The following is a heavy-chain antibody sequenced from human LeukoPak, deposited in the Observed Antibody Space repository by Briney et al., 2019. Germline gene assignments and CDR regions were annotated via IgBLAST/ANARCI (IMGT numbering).Heavy chain of an antibody. D-gene: IGHD2-15*01. CDR1: GYTFTSYV. CDR2: INAGNGNT. Sequence: ASVKVSCKASGYTFTSYVIHWVRQAPGQRLEWMGWINAGNGNTKYSQEFQDRVTITRDTSANTAYMELSSLRSEDMAVYYCARARYETRIWPKSRYDYYNYMDVWGEGTTVTVSS. CDR3: ARARYETRIWPKSRYDYYNYMDV. V-gene: IGHV1-3*03. J-gene: IGHJ6*03.